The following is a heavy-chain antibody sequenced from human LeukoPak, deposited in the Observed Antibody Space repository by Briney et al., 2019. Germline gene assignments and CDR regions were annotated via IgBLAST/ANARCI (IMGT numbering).Heavy chain of an antibody. V-gene: IGHV3-23*01. CDR1: GFTFSSYA. CDR3: AKDPRDGYNGPSGY. Sequence: GGSLRLSCAASGFTFSSYAMSWVRQAPGKGLEWVSAISGSGGSTYYADSVKGRFTISRDNSKNTLYLQMNSLRAEDTAVYYWAKDPRDGYNGPSGYGAKETLVTVSS. J-gene: IGHJ4*02. D-gene: IGHD5-24*01. CDR2: ISGSGGST.